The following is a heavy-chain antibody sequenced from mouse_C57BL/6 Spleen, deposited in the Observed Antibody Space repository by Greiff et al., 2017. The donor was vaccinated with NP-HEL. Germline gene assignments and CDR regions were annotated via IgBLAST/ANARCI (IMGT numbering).Heavy chain of an antibody. CDR1: GFSLSTFGMG. D-gene: IGHD1-1*01. CDR3: ARGANYYGTLYYFDY. J-gene: IGHJ2*01. V-gene: IGHV8-8*01. CDR2: IWWDDDK. Sequence: QVTLKESGPGILQPSQTLSLTCSFSGFSLSTFGMGVGWIRQPSGKGLEWLAHIWWDDDKYYNPALKSRLTISKDTSKNQVFLKIANVDTADTATYYCARGANYYGTLYYFDYWGQGTTLTVSS.